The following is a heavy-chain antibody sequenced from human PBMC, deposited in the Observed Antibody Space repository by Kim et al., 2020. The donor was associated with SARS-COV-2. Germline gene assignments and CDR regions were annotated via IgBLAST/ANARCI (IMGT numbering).Heavy chain of an antibody. D-gene: IGHD6-19*01. CDR1: GTAISDYF. J-gene: IGHJ6*02. CDR3: ARAAVAGTQHYYYYYGMDV. V-gene: IGHV3-11*01. CDR2: INRGGNTI. Sequence: GGSLRLSCAASGTAISDYFMTWIRQAPGKGLEWVSYINRGGNTIDYADSVKGRFTISRDNVKNSVHLQMNSLRVEDTAVYYCARAAVAGTQHYYYYYGMDVWGQGTTVTVSS.